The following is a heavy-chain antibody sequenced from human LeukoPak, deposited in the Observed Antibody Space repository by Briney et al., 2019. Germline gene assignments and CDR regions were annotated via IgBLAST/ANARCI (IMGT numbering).Heavy chain of an antibody. CDR2: IKQDGSET. CDR1: GFTSSNYW. J-gene: IGHJ4*02. CDR3: ARDFWGAYRVDYFDY. D-gene: IGHD3-3*01. Sequence: PGGSLRHSCATSGFTSSNYWMSWVPRAPGKGLEWVANIKQDGSETYYVDSVRGRFTISRDNAKKSLYLQMNSLRAEDTSVYYCARDFWGAYRVDYFDYWGQGTLVTVSS. V-gene: IGHV3-7*01.